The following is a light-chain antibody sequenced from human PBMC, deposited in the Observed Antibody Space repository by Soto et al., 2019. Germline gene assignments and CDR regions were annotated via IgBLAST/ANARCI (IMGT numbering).Light chain of an antibody. CDR3: GSYTTSNTVV. CDR1: NNDVGAYNY. J-gene: IGLJ2*01. Sequence: QSALTQPASVSGSPGQTITISCTGTNNDVGAYNYVSWYQQHPGKAPKLIIHDVSSRPAGVSNRFSGSKSGNTASLTISGLPTEDDADYYCGSYTTSNTVVFGGGTKVTVL. V-gene: IGLV2-14*01. CDR2: DVS.